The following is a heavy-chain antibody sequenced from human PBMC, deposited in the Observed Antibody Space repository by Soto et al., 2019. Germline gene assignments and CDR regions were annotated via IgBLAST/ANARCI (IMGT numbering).Heavy chain of an antibody. J-gene: IGHJ4*02. D-gene: IGHD6-13*01. CDR2: IYYSGST. CDR3: ARATIAAAEIDY. CDR1: GGSISSGDYY. V-gene: IGHV4-30-4*01. Sequence: SETLSLTCTVSGGSISSGDYYWSWIRQPPGKGLEWIGYIYYSGSTYYNPSLKSRVTISVDTSKNQFSLKLSSVTAADTAVYYCARATIAAAEIDYWGQGTLVTVSS.